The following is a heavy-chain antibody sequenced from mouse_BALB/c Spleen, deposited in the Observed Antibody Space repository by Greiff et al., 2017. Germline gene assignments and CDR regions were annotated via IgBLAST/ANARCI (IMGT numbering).Heavy chain of an antibody. CDR1: GYSITSDYA. J-gene: IGHJ4*01. D-gene: IGHD1-1*01. Sequence: EVQLMESGPGLVKPSQSLSLTCTVTGYSITSDYAWNWIRQFPGNKLEWMGYISYSGSTSYNPSLKSRISITRDTSKNQFFLQLNSVTTEDTATYYCARGFYYYGSSNYYAMDYWGQGTSVTVSS. CDR3: ARGFYYYGSSNYYAMDY. V-gene: IGHV3-2*02. CDR2: ISYSGST.